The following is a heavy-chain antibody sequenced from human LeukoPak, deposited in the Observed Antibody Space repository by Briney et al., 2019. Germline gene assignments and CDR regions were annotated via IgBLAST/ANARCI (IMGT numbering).Heavy chain of an antibody. D-gene: IGHD6-13*01. V-gene: IGHV4-59*01. CDR2: IHYSGST. CDR1: GGSISGYF. Sequence: PSETLSLTCFVSGGSISGYFWNWIRQPPRKGLEWIGYIHYSGSTNYNPSLKSRVTISVDTSKNRLSLKLNSVTAADTAVYYCVRATAAGLNAFDFWGQGTMVTVSS. CDR3: VRATAAGLNAFDF. J-gene: IGHJ3*01.